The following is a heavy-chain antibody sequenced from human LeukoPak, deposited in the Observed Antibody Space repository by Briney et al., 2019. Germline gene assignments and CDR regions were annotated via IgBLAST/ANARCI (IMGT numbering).Heavy chain of an antibody. D-gene: IGHD3-22*01. CDR3: ARDPSVWDSSGLFDY. V-gene: IGHV3-74*01. Sequence: PGGSLRLSCAASGFTFSSYWMHWVRQAPGKGLVWVSRINTDGSSTSYADSVKGRFTISRDNAKNTLYLQMNSLRAEDTAVYYCARDPSVWDSSGLFDYWGQGTLVTVSS. CDR1: GFTFSSYW. J-gene: IGHJ4*02. CDR2: INTDGSST.